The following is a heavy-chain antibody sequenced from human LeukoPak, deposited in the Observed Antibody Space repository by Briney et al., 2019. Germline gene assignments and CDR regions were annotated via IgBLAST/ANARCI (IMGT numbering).Heavy chain of an antibody. Sequence: GGSLRLSCVASGFTFSGHWMSWVRQAPGKGLEWVANIKDDGSDKYYVDSVKGRFTISRDNSKNTLYLQMNSLRAEDTAVYYCARDSLRQQLVMDYWGQGTLVTVSS. CDR1: GFTFSGHW. CDR3: ARDSLRQQLVMDY. CDR2: IKDDGSDK. J-gene: IGHJ4*02. V-gene: IGHV3-7*01. D-gene: IGHD6-13*01.